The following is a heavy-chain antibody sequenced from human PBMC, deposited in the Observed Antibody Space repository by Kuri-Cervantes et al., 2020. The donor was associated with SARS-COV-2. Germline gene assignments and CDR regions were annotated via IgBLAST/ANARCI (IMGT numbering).Heavy chain of an antibody. Sequence: SDTLSPTCTVSKGPISSNSWGWTRQSPGKGLEWIGYIHDSGSIHYNPSLKSRVTISIDTSKNQIYLKVTSTTSADTAVYYCARVSVSESQFGSTPYFDYWGRGTLVTVSS. D-gene: IGHD3-16*01. CDR3: ARVSVSESQFGSTPYFDY. V-gene: IGHV4-59*01. CDR2: IHDSGSI. J-gene: IGHJ4*02. CDR1: KGPISSNS.